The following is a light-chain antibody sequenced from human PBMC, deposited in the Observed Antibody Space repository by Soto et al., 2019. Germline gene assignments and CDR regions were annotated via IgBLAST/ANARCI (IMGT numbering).Light chain of an antibody. J-gene: IGLJ1*01. Sequence: QSALTQPASVSGSPGQSITISCTGTSSDVGSYNLVSWYQQHPGKAPKLMIYEVSKRPSGVSNRFSGSKSGNTASLTISGLQAEDEADYYCCSYAGSSPYVFGTGTKLTGL. V-gene: IGLV2-23*02. CDR2: EVS. CDR3: CSYAGSSPYV. CDR1: SSDVGSYNL.